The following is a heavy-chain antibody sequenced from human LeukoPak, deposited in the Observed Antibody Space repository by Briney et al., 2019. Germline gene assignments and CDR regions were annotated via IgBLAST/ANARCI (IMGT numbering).Heavy chain of an antibody. J-gene: IGHJ4*02. CDR2: TYYRSKWYN. V-gene: IGHV6-1*01. CDR1: GDSVSSKSAA. CDR3: ARESYDYYDSSGRAYYFDY. D-gene: IGHD3-22*01. Sequence: SQTLSLTCAISGDSVSSKSAAWNWIRQSPSRGLEWLGRTYYRSKWYNEYAASVKSRITINPDTSKNQFSLQLNSVTPEDTAVYYCARESYDYYDSSGRAYYFDYWGQGTLVTVSS.